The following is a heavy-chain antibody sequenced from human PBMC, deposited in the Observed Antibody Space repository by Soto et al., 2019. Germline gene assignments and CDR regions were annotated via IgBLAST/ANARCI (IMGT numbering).Heavy chain of an antibody. D-gene: IGHD3-22*01. CDR3: ARDGPDYYESPGFDY. CDR1: GYTFTSYA. V-gene: IGHV1-3*01. CDR2: INAGNGNT. J-gene: IGHJ4*02. Sequence: ASVKVSCKASGYTFTSYAMHWVRQAPGQRLEWMGWINAGNGNTKYSQKFQGRVTITRDTSASTAYMELSSLRSEDTAVYYCARDGPDYYESPGFDYWGQGTQVTVSS.